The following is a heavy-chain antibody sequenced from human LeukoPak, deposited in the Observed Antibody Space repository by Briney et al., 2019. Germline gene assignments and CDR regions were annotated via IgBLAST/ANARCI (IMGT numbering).Heavy chain of an antibody. V-gene: IGHV4-39*01. CDR3: ARHSGKFRVGATKVRHRTSNYYFDY. CDR2: INHSGST. CDR1: GGSISSSSYY. J-gene: IGHJ4*02. D-gene: IGHD1-26*01. Sequence: PSETLSLTCTVSGGSISSSSYYWGWIRQPPGKGLEWIGEINHSGSTNYNPSLKSRVTISVDTSKNQFSLKLSSVTAADTAVYYCARHSGKFRVGATKVRHRTSNYYFDYWGQGTLVTVSS.